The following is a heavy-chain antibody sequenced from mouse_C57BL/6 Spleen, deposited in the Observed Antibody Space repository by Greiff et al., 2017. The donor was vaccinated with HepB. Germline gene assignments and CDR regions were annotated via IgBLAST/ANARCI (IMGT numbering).Heavy chain of an antibody. CDR2: INPSSGYT. V-gene: IGHV1-4*01. CDR1: GYTFTSYT. Sequence: VQLQQSGAELARPGASVKMSCKASGYTFTSYTMHWVKQRPGQGLEWIGYINPSSGYTKYNQKLKDKATLIADKSSSTAYMQLSSLKSGDSAVYYCAKGSSPYAMDYWGQGTSVTVSS. J-gene: IGHJ4*01. CDR3: AKGSSPYAMDY. D-gene: IGHD1-1*01.